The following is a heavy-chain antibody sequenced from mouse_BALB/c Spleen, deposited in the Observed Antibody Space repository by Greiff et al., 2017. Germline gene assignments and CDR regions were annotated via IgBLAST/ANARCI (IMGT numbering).Heavy chain of an antibody. CDR2: IDPANGNT. D-gene: IGHD1-1*01. CDR1: GFNIKDTY. Sequence: EVKLQQSGAELVKPGASVKLSCTASGFNIKDTYMHWVKQRPEQGLEWIGRIDPANGNTKYDPKFQGKATITADTSSNTAYLQLSSLTSEDTAVYYCARSYGSDYWGQGTTLTVSS. CDR3: ARSYGSDY. V-gene: IGHV14-3*02. J-gene: IGHJ2*01.